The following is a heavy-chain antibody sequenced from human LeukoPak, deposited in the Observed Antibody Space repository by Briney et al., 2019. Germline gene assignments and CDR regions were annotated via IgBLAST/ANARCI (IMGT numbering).Heavy chain of an antibody. J-gene: IGHJ5*02. CDR3: AREGEVGTTWSWFDT. V-gene: IGHV6-1*01. CDR1: GDSVSSNSAA. Sequence: SQTLPLTCAISGDSVSSNSAAWNWIRQSPSRGLEWLGRTYCRSKWYNDYAVSVKSRMTINPDTSKNQFFLQLNSVTPEDMAVYYCAREGEVGTTWSWFDTWGQGTLVTVSS. CDR2: TYCRSKWYN. D-gene: IGHD1-26*01.